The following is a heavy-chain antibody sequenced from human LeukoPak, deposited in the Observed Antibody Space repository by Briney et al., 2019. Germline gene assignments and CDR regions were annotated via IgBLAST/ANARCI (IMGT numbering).Heavy chain of an antibody. D-gene: IGHD3-22*01. CDR1: GYTFTGYY. V-gene: IGHV1-2*06. CDR2: INPNSGGT. J-gene: IGHJ4*02. Sequence: ASVKVSCKASGYTFTGYYMHWVRQAPGQGLEWMGRINPNSGGTTYAQKFQGRVTITRDTSISTAYMELSRLSSDVTAVYYCATYYEDSSGYSLRGYCGQGTLVTVSA. CDR3: ATYYEDSSGYSLRGY.